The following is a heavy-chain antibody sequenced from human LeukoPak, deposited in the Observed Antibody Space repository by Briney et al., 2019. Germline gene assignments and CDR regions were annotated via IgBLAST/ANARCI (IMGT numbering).Heavy chain of an antibody. Sequence: PGGSLRLSCAASGFTFSSYEMNWVRQAPGKGLEWVSAISGSGGSTYYADSVKGRFTISRDNSKNTLYLQMNSLRAEDTAVYYCAKDMTSYGPPYYFDYWGQGTLVTVSS. J-gene: IGHJ4*02. CDR2: ISGSGGST. CDR1: GFTFSSYE. CDR3: AKDMTSYGPPYYFDY. D-gene: IGHD5-18*01. V-gene: IGHV3-23*01.